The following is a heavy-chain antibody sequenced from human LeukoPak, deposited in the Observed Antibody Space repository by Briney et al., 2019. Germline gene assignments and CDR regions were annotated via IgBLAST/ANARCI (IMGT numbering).Heavy chain of an antibody. CDR3: ARLAPCGDNYGCGSHFDY. Sequence: SGTLSLTCTVSGGSISSYYWNWIRQPPGKGLEWIGYIYYSGSTNYNPSLKSRVAISVDTSKNQFSLKLTSVTAADTAVYYCARLAPCGDNYGCGSHFDYWGQGTLVTVSS. CDR1: GGSISSYY. D-gene: IGHD5-18*01. CDR2: IYYSGST. V-gene: IGHV4-59*08. J-gene: IGHJ4*02.